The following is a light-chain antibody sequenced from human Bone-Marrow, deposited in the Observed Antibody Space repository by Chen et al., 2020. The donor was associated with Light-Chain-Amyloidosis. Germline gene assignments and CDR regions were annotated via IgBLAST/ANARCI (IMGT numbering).Light chain of an antibody. Sequence: FMLTQPHSVSESPGQTVIISCTRSSGSIATNYVQWYQQRPGSSPTTVIYEDDQRPSGVPDRFSGSIDRSSNSAALTISGLKTEDEADYYCQAYQGSSQGVFGGGTKLTVL. V-gene: IGLV6-57*01. J-gene: IGLJ3*02. CDR2: EDD. CDR3: QAYQGSSQGV. CDR1: SGSIATNY.